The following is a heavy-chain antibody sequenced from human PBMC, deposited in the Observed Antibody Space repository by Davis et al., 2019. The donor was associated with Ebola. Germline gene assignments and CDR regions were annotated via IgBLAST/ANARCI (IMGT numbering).Heavy chain of an antibody. Sequence: SSVPVSCKASRGTFSSYAISWVRQAPGQGLEWMGGIIPIFGTANYAQKFQGRVTITADESTSTAYMELSSLRSEDTAVYYCAKAAPGPGYDDAFDIWGQGTMVTVSS. CDR2: IIPIFGTA. CDR1: RGTFSSYA. V-gene: IGHV1-69*13. J-gene: IGHJ3*02. D-gene: IGHD5-12*01. CDR3: AKAAPGPGYDDAFDI.